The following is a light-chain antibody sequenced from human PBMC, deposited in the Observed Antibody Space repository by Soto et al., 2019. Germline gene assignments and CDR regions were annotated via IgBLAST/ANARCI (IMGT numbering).Light chain of an antibody. CDR3: QQLNSYPIT. V-gene: IGKV1-9*01. J-gene: IGKJ4*01. Sequence: DIQLTQSPSFLSASVGDRVTITCRASQGISRYLAWYQQIPGNAPKLLIYGASTLQSGVPTRFSGSGSGKESTHTNSGLQPEDFATYYCQQLNSYPITFGGGTKVEIK. CDR2: GAS. CDR1: QGISRY.